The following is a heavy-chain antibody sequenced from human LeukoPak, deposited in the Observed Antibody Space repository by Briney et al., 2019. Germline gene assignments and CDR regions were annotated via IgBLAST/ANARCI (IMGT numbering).Heavy chain of an antibody. D-gene: IGHD6-13*01. Sequence: SETLSLTCAVYGGSFSGYYWSWIRQPPGKGLEWIGEINDSGSTNYNPSLKSRVTMSVDTSKNPISLKLTSVTAADTAVYYCARGPYSSSWYYYYYYMDVWGKGTTVTVSS. V-gene: IGHV4-34*01. CDR1: GGSFSGYY. CDR2: INDSGST. CDR3: ARGPYSSSWYYYYYYMDV. J-gene: IGHJ6*03.